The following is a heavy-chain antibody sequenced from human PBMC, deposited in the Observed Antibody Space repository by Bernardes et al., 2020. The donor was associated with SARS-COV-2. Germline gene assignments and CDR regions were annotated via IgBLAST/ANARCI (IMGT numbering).Heavy chain of an antibody. CDR3: ARDRRYSGSYPEN. J-gene: IGHJ4*02. D-gene: IGHD1-26*01. CDR1: GFTFSSYG. V-gene: IGHV3-33*01. CDR2: IWYDGSNK. Sequence: GGSLRLSCAASGFTFSSYGMHWVRQAPGKGLEWVAVIWYDGSNKYYADSVKGRFTISRDNSKNTLYLQMNSLRAEDTAVYYCARDRRYSGSYPENWGQGTLVTVSS.